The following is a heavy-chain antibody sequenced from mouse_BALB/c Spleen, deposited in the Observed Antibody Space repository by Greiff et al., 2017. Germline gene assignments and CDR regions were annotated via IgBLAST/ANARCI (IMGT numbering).Heavy chain of an antibody. J-gene: IGHJ4*01. CDR1: GFTFSDYY. D-gene: IGHD2-2*01. Sequence: EVMLVESGGGLVKPGGSLKLSCAASGFTFSDYYMYWVRQTPEKRLEWVATISDGGSYTYYPDSVKGRFTISRDNAKNNLYLQMSSLKSEDTAMYYCARGYGYDGPLYAMDYWGQGTSVTVSS. CDR2: ISDGGSYT. CDR3: ARGYGYDGPLYAMDY. V-gene: IGHV5-4*02.